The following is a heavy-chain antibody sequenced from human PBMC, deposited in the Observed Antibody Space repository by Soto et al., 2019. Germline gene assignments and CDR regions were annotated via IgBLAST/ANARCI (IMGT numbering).Heavy chain of an antibody. CDR2: IYYSGST. J-gene: IGHJ4*02. Sequence: SETLSLTCIVSGGSISNYYWSWIRQPPGKGLEWVGYIYYSGSTNYNPSLQSRVTISVDTSKNQFSLKLSSVTAADTAVYYCARAVLPATAPFDYWGQGTLVTVS. D-gene: IGHD2-2*01. CDR1: GGSISNYY. V-gene: IGHV4-59*01. CDR3: ARAVLPATAPFDY.